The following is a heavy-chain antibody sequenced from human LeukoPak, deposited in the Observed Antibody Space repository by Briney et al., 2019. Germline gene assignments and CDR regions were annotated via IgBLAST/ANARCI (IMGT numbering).Heavy chain of an antibody. V-gene: IGHV1-8*03. CDR3: ASHYYYSNGHQP. Sequence: ASVKVSCKASGYTFTSYDINWVRQATGQGLEWMGWMNPNSGNTGYAQKFQGRVTITRNTSISTAYMELSSLRSEDTAVYYCASHYYYSNGHQPWGQGTLVTVSS. CDR2: MNPNSGNT. D-gene: IGHD3-22*01. CDR1: GYTFTSYD. J-gene: IGHJ5*02.